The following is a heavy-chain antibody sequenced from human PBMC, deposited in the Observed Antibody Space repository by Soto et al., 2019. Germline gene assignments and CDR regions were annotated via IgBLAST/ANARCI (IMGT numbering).Heavy chain of an antibody. J-gene: IGHJ4*02. CDR1: GLTFSSYA. CDR2: ISYDGSNK. V-gene: IGHV3-30-3*01. D-gene: IGHD2-21*01. CDR3: AREIVVVPY. Sequence: QVQLVESGGGLAQPGGSLRFSCAASGLTFSSYAMHWVRQAPGKGLEGVAVISYDGSNKNYEDSVKGRFTISRDNSKNTLYLQMNSLRAEDTAMYYCAREIVVVPYWGQGTLVTVSS.